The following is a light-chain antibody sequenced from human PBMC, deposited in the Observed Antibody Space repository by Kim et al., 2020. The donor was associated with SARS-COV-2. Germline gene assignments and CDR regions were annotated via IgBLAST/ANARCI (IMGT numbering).Light chain of an antibody. CDR2: GAS. CDR1: QTITSN. CDR3: QQYHDWPPIT. V-gene: IGKV3-15*01. J-gene: IGKJ5*01. Sequence: SPGEGATRSCRASQTITSNLAWYQHHPGQAPRLLIYGASTRATGVPARFSGSGSGTEFTLTISSLQSEDSALYYCQQYHDWPPITFGQGTRLEIK.